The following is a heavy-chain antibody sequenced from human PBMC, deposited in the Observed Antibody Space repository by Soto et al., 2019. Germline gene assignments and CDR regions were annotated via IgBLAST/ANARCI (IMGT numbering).Heavy chain of an antibody. CDR2: LYDLDGS. V-gene: IGHV3-53*01. CDR3: ATWHEREHAYDG. J-gene: IGHJ3*01. Sequence: VGSLRLSCAAFGFPLSGKKYVAWVRQAPGKGLEWVSALYDLDGSFYAASVKGRFTTSSDSSKTTVYLQMNDLRPDDTAVYYCATWHEREHAYDGWGQGTTVTFSS. CDR1: GFPLSGKKY. D-gene: IGHD1-1*01.